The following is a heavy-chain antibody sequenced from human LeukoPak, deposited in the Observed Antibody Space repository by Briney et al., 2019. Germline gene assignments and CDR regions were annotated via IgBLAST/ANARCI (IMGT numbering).Heavy chain of an antibody. Sequence: ASVKVSCTASEGTFGAYSIDWVRQAPGQGLDWVGGINPIFNILYYAQNFQGRVTITADESTNTAYLELDSLKHDDTAVYYCAAGRRLGELFFDYWGPGTLVTVSS. CDR1: EGTFGAYS. V-gene: IGHV1-69*13. CDR2: INPIFNIL. J-gene: IGHJ4*02. CDR3: AAGRRLGELFFDY. D-gene: IGHD3-10*01.